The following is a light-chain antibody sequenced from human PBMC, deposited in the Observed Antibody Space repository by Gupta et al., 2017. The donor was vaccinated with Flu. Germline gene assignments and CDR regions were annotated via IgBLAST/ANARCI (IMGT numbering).Light chain of an antibody. CDR2: RAS. Sequence: DLQMTQFPSTLSASVVDRVTLTCRVSQNIDDWLAWYQQEPAKAPNLLNYRASSFQHGVPSRFSGGGYGTEITLTISRLQPSDVATYSCQQYHLYPWTFGQGTKV. CDR3: QQYHLYPWT. J-gene: IGKJ1*01. V-gene: IGKV1-5*03. CDR1: QNIDDW.